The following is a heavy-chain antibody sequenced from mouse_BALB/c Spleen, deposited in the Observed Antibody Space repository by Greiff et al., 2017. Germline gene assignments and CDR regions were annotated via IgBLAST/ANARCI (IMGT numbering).Heavy chain of an antibody. CDR1: GYTFTSYW. CDR2: INPSTGYT. D-gene: IGHD1-1*01. Sequence: VKLMESGAELAKPGASVKMSCKASGYTFTSYWMHWVKQRPGQGLEWIGYINPSTGYTEYNQKFKDKATLTADKSSSTAYMQLSSLTSEDSAVYYCARPLYYGSSALAYWGQGTLVTVSA. J-gene: IGHJ3*01. V-gene: IGHV1-7*01. CDR3: ARPLYYGSSALAY.